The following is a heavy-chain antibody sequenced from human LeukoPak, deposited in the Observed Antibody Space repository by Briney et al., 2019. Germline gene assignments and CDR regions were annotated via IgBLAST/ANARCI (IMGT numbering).Heavy chain of an antibody. V-gene: IGHV7-4-1*02. CDR1: GYTFTSYA. CDR2: INTNTGNP. J-gene: IGHJ5*02. Sequence: ASVNVSSTASGYTFTSYAMNWVRQAPGQGLEWMRWINTNTGNPAYAQGFTGRFVFSLDTSVSTAYLQISSLKAEDTAVYYCARGKTYSSSWYGRNWFDRWGQGTLVTVSS. CDR3: ARGKTYSSSWYGRNWFDR. D-gene: IGHD6-13*01.